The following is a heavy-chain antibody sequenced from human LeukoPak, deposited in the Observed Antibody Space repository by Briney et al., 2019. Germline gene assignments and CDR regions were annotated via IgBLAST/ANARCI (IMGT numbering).Heavy chain of an antibody. J-gene: IGHJ5*02. CDR2: IRSKANSYAT. D-gene: IGHD2-15*01. CDR3: TRGYCSGGSCYRGFDP. Sequence: PGGSLRLSCAASGFTFSGSAMHWVRQASGKGLEWVGRIRSKANSYATAYAASVKGRFTISRDDSKNTAYLQMNSLKTEDTAVYYCTRGYCSGGSCYRGFDPWGQGTLVTVSS. CDR1: GFTFSGSA. V-gene: IGHV3-73*01.